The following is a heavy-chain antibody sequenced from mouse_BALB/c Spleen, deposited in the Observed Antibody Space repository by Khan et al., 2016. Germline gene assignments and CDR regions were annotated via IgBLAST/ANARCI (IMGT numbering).Heavy chain of an antibody. J-gene: IGHJ2*01. V-gene: IGHV1-9*01. Sequence: QVQLQQPGTELMQPGASVKISCKATGYTFSSYWMEWVRQRPGHGLEWIGEILPKSNSTHYNEKFKGKATFTADTSSNTAYMQLSSLTSEDSGVYYCSRFNSWGQGTTLTVSS. CDR1: GYTFSSYW. CDR2: ILPKSNST. CDR3: SRFNS.